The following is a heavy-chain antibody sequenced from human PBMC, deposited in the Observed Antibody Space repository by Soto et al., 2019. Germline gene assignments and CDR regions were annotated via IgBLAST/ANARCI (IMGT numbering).Heavy chain of an antibody. CDR1: GGTFSSYA. CDR2: IIPIFGTA. CDR3: ARVTTAYYYYGMDV. V-gene: IGHV1-69*06. D-gene: IGHD4-17*01. J-gene: IGHJ6*02. Sequence: SVKDSCKASGGTFSSYAISWVRQAPGQGLDWMGGIIPIFGTANYAQKFQGRVTITADKSTSTAYMELSSLRSEDTAVYYCARVTTAYYYYGMDVWGQGTTVTVSS.